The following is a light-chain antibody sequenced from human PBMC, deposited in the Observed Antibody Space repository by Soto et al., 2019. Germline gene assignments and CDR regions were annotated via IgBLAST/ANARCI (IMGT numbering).Light chain of an antibody. J-gene: IGKJ3*01. CDR3: QQTTSFPLT. V-gene: IGKV1-12*01. CDR1: QGISTS. Sequence: DIQMTQSPSSVSASVGDRVTITCRASQGISTSLAWFQQKPGKAPKLLLYPASTLQDDVPSRFSGSGSGTDFTLTISSLQPEDFATYFCQQTTSFPLTFGPGTKVDFK. CDR2: PAS.